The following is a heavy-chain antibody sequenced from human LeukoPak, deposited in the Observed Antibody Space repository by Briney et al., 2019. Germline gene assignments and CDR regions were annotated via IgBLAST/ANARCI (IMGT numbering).Heavy chain of an antibody. CDR3: ATWEYGSGSYSPH. D-gene: IGHD3-10*01. CDR1: GFTFSTYG. Sequence: GGSLRLSCAASGFTFSTYGLSWVRQAPGKGLEWVSAITGSGDSTYYAGSVKGRFTISRDSSKNTLYLQMNSLRAEDTAVYYCATWEYGSGSYSPHWGQGTLVTVSS. CDR2: ITGSGDST. V-gene: IGHV3-23*01. J-gene: IGHJ4*02.